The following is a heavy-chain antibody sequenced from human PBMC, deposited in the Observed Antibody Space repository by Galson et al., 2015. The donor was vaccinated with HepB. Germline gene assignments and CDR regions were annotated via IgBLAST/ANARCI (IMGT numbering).Heavy chain of an antibody. V-gene: IGHV3-66*02. CDR1: GFTVSSNY. Sequence: SLRLSCAASGFTVSSNYMSWVRQAPGKGLEWVSVIYSGGSTYYADSVKGRFTISRDNSKNTLYLQMNSLRAEDTAVYYCAGCWMVRGEGGIYYYYGMDVWGQGTTVTVSS. CDR3: AGCWMVRGEGGIYYYYGMDV. D-gene: IGHD3-10*01. CDR2: IYSGGST. J-gene: IGHJ6*02.